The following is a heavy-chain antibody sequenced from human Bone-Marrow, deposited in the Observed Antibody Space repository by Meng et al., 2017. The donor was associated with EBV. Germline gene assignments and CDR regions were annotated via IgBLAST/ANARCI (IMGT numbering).Heavy chain of an antibody. V-gene: IGHV1-69*06. CDR3: ASESGRGYTPDY. D-gene: IGHD3-10*01. CDR2: LIPMLGAP. CDR1: GGTFSSDA. Sequence: QGQLVQSGAEVKKTGSSVKVSCKTSGGTFSSDAISWVRQAPGQGLEWMGGLIPMLGAPNYAQKFQDRVTIIADKSTSIHYMELSSLRSDDTAVYYCASESGRGYTPDYWGRGTLVTVSS. J-gene: IGHJ4*02.